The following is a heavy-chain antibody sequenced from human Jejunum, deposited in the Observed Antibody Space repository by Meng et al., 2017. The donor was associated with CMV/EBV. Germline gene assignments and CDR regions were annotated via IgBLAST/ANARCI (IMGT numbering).Heavy chain of an antibody. CDR1: GFTFSSYA. D-gene: IGHD2-2*01. V-gene: IGHV3-48*03. CDR2: ISGSGRTT. Sequence: SGFTFSSYALIWVRQAPGKGLEWVSTISGSGRTTYYADSVKGRFIISRDNGKNSLYLQMNSLRVEDTAIYYCAKVRGYCTSASCPWGQGTLVTVSS. J-gene: IGHJ5*02. CDR3: AKVRGYCTSASCP.